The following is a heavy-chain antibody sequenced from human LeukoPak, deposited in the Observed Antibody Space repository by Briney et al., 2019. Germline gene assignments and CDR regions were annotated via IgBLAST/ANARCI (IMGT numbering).Heavy chain of an antibody. V-gene: IGHV4-38-2*02. CDR3: ASSPLGYCSGGSCYSDAFDF. J-gene: IGHJ3*01. CDR2: IYHSGST. Sequence: SETLSLTCTVSGYSISSGYYWGWIRQPPGKGLEWIGSIYHSGSTYYNPSLKSRVTISVDTSKNQFSLKLSSVTAADTAVYYCASSPLGYCSGGSCYSDAFDFWGQGTMVTVSS. D-gene: IGHD2-15*01. CDR1: GYSISSGYY.